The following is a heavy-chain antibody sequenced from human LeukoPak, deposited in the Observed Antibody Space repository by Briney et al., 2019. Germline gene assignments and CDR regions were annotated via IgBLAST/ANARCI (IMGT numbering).Heavy chain of an antibody. CDR3: AKAGWYSSKSYATYDDAIDI. CDR1: GFTFSSYS. CDR2: ISSSSNYI. Sequence: PGGSLRLSCAASGFTFSSYSVNWVRQTPGKGLEWVSSISSSSNYIYYADSVKGRFTISRDNAKNTLYLQMNSLRAEDTAVYYCAKAGWYSSKSYATYDDAIDIWGQGTLVTVSS. V-gene: IGHV3-21*01. J-gene: IGHJ3*02. D-gene: IGHD6-13*01.